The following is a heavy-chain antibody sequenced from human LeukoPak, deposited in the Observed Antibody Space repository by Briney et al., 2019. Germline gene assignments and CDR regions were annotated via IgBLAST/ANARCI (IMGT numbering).Heavy chain of an antibody. CDR3: ARGRPEGSYYFDY. V-gene: IGHV3-66*01. CDR1: GFTVSSNY. Sequence: RPGGSLRLSCAASGFTVSSNYMSWVRQAPGKGLEWVSVIYSGGSTYYTDSVKGRFTISRDNSKNTLYLQMNSLSAEDTAVYYCARGRPEGSYYFDYWGQGTLVTVSS. CDR2: IYSGGST. D-gene: IGHD3-16*02. J-gene: IGHJ4*02.